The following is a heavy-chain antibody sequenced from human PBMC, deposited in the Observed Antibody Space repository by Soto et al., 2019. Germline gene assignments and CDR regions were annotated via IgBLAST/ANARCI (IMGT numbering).Heavy chain of an antibody. CDR1: GGSVNSGNYY. Sequence: QVQLQQWGAGLLKPSETLSLTCAVFGGSVNSGNYYWSWIRQPPGKGLEWIGEMSHSGGTHFNPSLTSRFTISVQTSKTQFSLKMGSVTAAHTALYYCARVERGTATTVVDAFDIWGPGTMVTVSS. J-gene: IGHJ3*02. CDR3: ARVERGTATTVVDAFDI. V-gene: IGHV4-34*01. CDR2: MSHSGGT. D-gene: IGHD1-1*01.